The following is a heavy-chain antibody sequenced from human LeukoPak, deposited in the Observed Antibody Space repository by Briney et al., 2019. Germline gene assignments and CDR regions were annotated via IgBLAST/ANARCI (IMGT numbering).Heavy chain of an antibody. V-gene: IGHV4-59*01. D-gene: IGHD2-2*01. J-gene: IGHJ4*02. CDR2: IYYSGST. CDR3: ARGRVSSWYELDY. CDR1: GGSISSYY. Sequence: SETLSLTCTVSGGSISSYYWSWIRQPPGKGLEWIGYIYYSGSTNYNPSLKSRVTISVDTSKNQFSLKLSSVTAADTAVYYCARGRVSSWYELDYWGQGTLVTVSS.